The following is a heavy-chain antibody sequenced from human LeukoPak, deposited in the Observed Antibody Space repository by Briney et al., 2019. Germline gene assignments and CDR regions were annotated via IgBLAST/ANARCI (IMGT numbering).Heavy chain of an antibody. V-gene: IGHV1-18*01. CDR3: ARGGGDPDMSVVAIKTGLPFDP. J-gene: IGHJ5*02. CDR2: ISAYNGNT. Sequence: ASVKVSCKASGYTFARFGISWVRQAPGRGLEWMGWISAYNGNTKYAQKFQGRVTMTTDTSTSTAYMELRSLRSDDTAVYYCARGGGDPDMSVVAIKTGLPFDPWGQGTLVTVSS. CDR1: GYTFARFG. D-gene: IGHD3-22*01.